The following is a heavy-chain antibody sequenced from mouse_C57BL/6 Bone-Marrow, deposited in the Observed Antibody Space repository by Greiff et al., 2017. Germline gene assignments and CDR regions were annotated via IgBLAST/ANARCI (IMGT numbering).Heavy chain of an antibody. CDR1: GYSITSGYY. Sequence: EVQLQQSGPGLVKPSQSLSLTCSVTGYSITSGYYWNWIRQFPGNKLEWMGYISYDGSNNYNPSLKNRISITRDTSKNQFFLKLNSVTTEDTATYYCARELAALAYWGQGTLVTVSA. CDR2: ISYDGSN. CDR3: ARELAALAY. J-gene: IGHJ3*01. D-gene: IGHD6-1*01. V-gene: IGHV3-6*01.